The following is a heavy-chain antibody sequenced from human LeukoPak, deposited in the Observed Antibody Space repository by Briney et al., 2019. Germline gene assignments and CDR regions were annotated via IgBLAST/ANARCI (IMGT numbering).Heavy chain of an antibody. Sequence: PGGSLRLSCAVSGFTFSRYWMSWVRQAPGKGLEWVANIKQDGSEKYYVDSVKGRFTISKDNAKNSLYLQMNNLRAEDTAVYYCARAVDIVPTTPFDLWGQGTMVTVSS. J-gene: IGHJ3*01. CDR3: ARAVDIVPTTPFDL. CDR2: IKQDGSEK. CDR1: GFTFSRYW. D-gene: IGHD5-12*01. V-gene: IGHV3-7*01.